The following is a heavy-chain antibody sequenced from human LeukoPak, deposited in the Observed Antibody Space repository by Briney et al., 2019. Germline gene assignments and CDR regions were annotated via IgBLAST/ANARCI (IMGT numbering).Heavy chain of an antibody. Sequence: GGSLRLSCAASGFTFSDYDMHWARQATGKGLEWVSAIGTAGDTYYTGSVKGRFAISRENAKNSLYLQMNSLRAGDTAVYYCARVAKERVGGVYYFDYWGQGTLVTVSS. CDR1: GFTFSDYD. D-gene: IGHD1-1*01. J-gene: IGHJ4*02. V-gene: IGHV3-13*01. CDR2: IGTAGDT. CDR3: ARVAKERVGGVYYFDY.